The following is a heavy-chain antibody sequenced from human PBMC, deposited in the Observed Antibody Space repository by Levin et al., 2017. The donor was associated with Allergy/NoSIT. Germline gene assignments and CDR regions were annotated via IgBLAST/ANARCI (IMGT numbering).Heavy chain of an antibody. CDR1: GFTFSTYT. CDR2: ISGASDYI. D-gene: IGHD6-6*01. J-gene: IGHJ5*02. Sequence: GESLKISCAASGFTFSTYTMNWVRQAPGKGLEWVSSISGASDYIFYADSVKGRFTISRDNAKNSLYLQMNSLRGEDTAVYFCARGSVLAARPSWFDPWGQGTLVTVSS. CDR3: ARGSVLAARPSWFDP. V-gene: IGHV3-21*01.